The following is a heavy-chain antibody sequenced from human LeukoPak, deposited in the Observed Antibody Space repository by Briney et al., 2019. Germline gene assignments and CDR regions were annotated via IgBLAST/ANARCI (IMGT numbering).Heavy chain of an antibody. V-gene: IGHV3-74*01. D-gene: IGHD4-17*01. CDR1: GFTFSTYW. CDR3: TRNLYGDR. J-gene: IGHJ5*02. CDR2: INPDGTGS. Sequence: GGSLRLSCAASGFTFSTYWMHWVRQAPGKGLVWVSRINPDGTGSYYADSVKGRFTISRDNAKNTLYLQMNSLRAEDTAVYYCTRNLYGDRWGQGTLVTVSS.